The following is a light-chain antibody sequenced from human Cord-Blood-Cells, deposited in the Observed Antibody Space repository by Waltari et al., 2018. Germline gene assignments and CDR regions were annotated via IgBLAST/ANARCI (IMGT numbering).Light chain of an antibody. Sequence: EIVLTQSPATLSLSPGERATLSCRASQSVISYLAWYQQKPGQAPRLLIYDASNRATGIPARFSGGGSGTDFSLTISSLEPEDFAVDYCQQRSNWPPWTFGQGTKVEIK. CDR3: QQRSNWPPWT. V-gene: IGKV3-11*01. J-gene: IGKJ1*01. CDR1: QSVISY. CDR2: DAS.